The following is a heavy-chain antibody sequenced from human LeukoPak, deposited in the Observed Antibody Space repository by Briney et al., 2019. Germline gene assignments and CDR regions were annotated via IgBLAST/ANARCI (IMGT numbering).Heavy chain of an antibody. J-gene: IGHJ4*02. CDR2: INPNSGGT. Sequence: ASVKVSCKASGYTFTGYYMHWVRQAPGQGLEWMGWINPNSGGTNYAQKFQGRVTMTRDTSISTAYMELSRLRSDDTAVYYCAREGVAAAGPLDYWGQGTLVTVSS. D-gene: IGHD6-13*01. CDR1: GYTFTGYY. V-gene: IGHV1-2*02. CDR3: AREGVAAAGPLDY.